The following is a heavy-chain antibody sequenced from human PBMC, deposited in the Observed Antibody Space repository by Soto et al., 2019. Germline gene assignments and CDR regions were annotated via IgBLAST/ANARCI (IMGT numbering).Heavy chain of an antibody. CDR1: GDSISTYY. CDR3: ANSGGYDSSGHHLYFHQ. Sequence: SETLSLTCTVSGDSISTYYWTWIRQSPGKGLEWIGYIYSSGSTNYNPSLQSRVTMSVDTSKNQFSLHLSSVTAADTAVYYCANSGGYDSSGHHLYFHQWGPGSLVIVSS. J-gene: IGHJ1*01. CDR2: IYSSGST. V-gene: IGHV4-59*01. D-gene: IGHD3-22*01.